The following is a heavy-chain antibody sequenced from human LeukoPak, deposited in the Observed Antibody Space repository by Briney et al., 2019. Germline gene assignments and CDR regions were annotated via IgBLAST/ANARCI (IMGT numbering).Heavy chain of an antibody. Sequence: GGSLRLSCAVSGFTFSSYAMSWVRQAPGKGLEWVSTISGSGDNTYYAGSVKGRFTISRDNSKNTLYLQMNTLRADDTAVYYCAKRDIVVVGSATPTFDDWGQGTLVTVSS. J-gene: IGHJ4*02. CDR3: AKRDIVVVGSATPTFDD. D-gene: IGHD2-15*01. CDR1: GFTFSSYA. V-gene: IGHV3-23*01. CDR2: ISGSGDNT.